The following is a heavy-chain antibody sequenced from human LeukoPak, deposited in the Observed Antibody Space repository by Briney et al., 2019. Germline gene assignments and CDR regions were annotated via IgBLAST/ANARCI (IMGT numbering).Heavy chain of an antibody. D-gene: IGHD6-19*01. J-gene: IGHJ4*02. Sequence: GGSLRLSCAASGFAFSSYAMHWVRQAPGKGLEYVSAISSNGGSTYYANSVKGRFTISRDNSKNTLYLQMGSLRAEDMAVYYCARGWYSSGWYRNYFDYWGQGTLVTVSS. CDR3: ARGWYSSGWYRNYFDY. CDR2: ISSNGGST. V-gene: IGHV3-64*01. CDR1: GFAFSSYA.